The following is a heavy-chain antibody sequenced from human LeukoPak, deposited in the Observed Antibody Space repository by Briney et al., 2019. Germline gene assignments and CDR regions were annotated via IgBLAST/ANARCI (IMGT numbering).Heavy chain of an antibody. Sequence: GASVKVSCKASGGTFSSYAISWVRQAPGQGLEWMGGIIPIFGTANYAQKFQGRVTITADESTSTAYMELSSLRSEGTAVYYCAISQDSGYPRGHAFDIWGQGTMVTVSS. CDR2: IIPIFGTA. CDR1: GGTFSSYA. J-gene: IGHJ3*02. V-gene: IGHV1-69*13. CDR3: AISQDSGYPRGHAFDI. D-gene: IGHD5-12*01.